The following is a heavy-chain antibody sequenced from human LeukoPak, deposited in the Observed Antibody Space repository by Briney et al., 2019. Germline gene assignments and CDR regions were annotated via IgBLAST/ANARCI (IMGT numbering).Heavy chain of an antibody. D-gene: IGHD3-10*01. CDR3: ARESTMVRGVMSTGQNWFDP. J-gene: IGHJ5*02. V-gene: IGHV3-21*01. CDR1: GFIFRSYA. CDR2: ISSSSSYI. Sequence: PGGSLRLSCAASGFIFRSYAMSWVRQAPGKGLEWVSSISSSSSYIYYADSVKGRFTISRDNAKNSLYLQMNSLRAEDTAVYYCARESTMVRGVMSTGQNWFDPWGQGTLVTVSS.